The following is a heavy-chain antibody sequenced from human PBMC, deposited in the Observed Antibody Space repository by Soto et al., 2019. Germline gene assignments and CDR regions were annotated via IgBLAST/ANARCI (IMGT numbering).Heavy chain of an antibody. Sequence: QVQLVQSGAEVRKPGSSVKVSCKASGGTFDSYTYSWVRQAPGEGLEWMGGSNPIFDRANYAQKCQGRVTITADESTSTDYMEMSGMRSDDTAVYYCARDEITILAHGTVYYHGMAVWGQGTTVTVSS. CDR3: ARDEITILAHGTVYYHGMAV. CDR1: GGTFDSYT. D-gene: IGHD3-9*01. CDR2: SNPIFDRA. V-gene: IGHV1-69*01. J-gene: IGHJ6*02.